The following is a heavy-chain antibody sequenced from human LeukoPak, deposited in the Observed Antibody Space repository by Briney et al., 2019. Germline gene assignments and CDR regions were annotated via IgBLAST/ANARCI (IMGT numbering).Heavy chain of an antibody. Sequence: GSSVKVSCKASGGTFSSYAISWVRQAPGQGLEWMGRIIPILGIANYAQKFQGRVTITADKSTSTAYMELSSLRSEDTAVYYCAREATSIAARFYGMDVWGQGTTVTVSS. J-gene: IGHJ6*02. CDR2: IIPILGIA. D-gene: IGHD6-6*01. V-gene: IGHV1-69*04. CDR1: GGTFSSYA. CDR3: AREATSIAARFYGMDV.